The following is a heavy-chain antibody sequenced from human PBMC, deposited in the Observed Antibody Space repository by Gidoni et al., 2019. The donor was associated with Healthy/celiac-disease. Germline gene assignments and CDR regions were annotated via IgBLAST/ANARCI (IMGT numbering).Heavy chain of an antibody. J-gene: IGHJ6*02. CDR3: AREVEYGDYAYGMDV. CDR2: IYSGGST. D-gene: IGHD4-17*01. Sequence: VQLVESGGGLVQPGGSMRLSCAASGFTVSSNYMRWVRQAPGKGLEWVAVIYSGGSTYDADSVKGRFTITRDNSKNTLYLQMNSLRAEDTAVYYCAREVEYGDYAYGMDVWGQGTTVTVSS. V-gene: IGHV3-66*01. CDR1: GFTVSSNY.